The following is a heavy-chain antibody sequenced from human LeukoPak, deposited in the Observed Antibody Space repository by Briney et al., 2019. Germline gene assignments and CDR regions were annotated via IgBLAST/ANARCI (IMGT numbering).Heavy chain of an antibody. V-gene: IGHV4-34*01. Sequence: SETLSLTCAVYGGSFSGYYWSWIRQPPGKGLEWIGEINHSGSTNYNPSLRSRVTISVDTSKNQFSLKLGSVTAADTAVYYCARGGRYSSGWYFWGQGTLVTVSS. D-gene: IGHD6-19*01. CDR3: ARGGRYSSGWYF. CDR1: GGSFSGYY. CDR2: INHSGST. J-gene: IGHJ4*02.